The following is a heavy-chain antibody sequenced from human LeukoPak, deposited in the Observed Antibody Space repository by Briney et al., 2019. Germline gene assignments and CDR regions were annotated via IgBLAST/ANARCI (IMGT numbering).Heavy chain of an antibody. CDR1: GFTFSSYG. CDR3: ARGGDYVWGSYRYHLDI. D-gene: IGHD3-16*02. V-gene: IGHV3-33*01. J-gene: IGHJ3*02. CDR2: IWYDGSNK. Sequence: GGSLRLSCAASGFTFSSYGMHWVRQAPGKGLEWVAVIWYDGSNKYYADSVKGRFTISRDNSKNTLYLQMNSLRAEDTAVYYCARGGDYVWGSYRYHLDIWGQGTMVTVSS.